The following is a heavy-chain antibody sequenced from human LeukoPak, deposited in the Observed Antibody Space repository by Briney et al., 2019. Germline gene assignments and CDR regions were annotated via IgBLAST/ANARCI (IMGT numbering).Heavy chain of an antibody. CDR2: INPNSGGT. CDR3: ARVGSSGWEFDY. J-gene: IGHJ4*02. V-gene: IGHV1-2*02. CDR1: GYTFTGYY. Sequence: ASVKVSCKASGYTFTGYYMHWVRQAPGQGLEWMGWINPNSGGTNYAQKFQGRVTMTRDTSISTAYMELRSLRSDDTAVYYCARVGSSGWEFDYWGQGTLVTVPS. D-gene: IGHD6-19*01.